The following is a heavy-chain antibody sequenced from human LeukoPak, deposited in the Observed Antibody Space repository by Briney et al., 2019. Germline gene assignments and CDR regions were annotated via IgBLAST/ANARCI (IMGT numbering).Heavy chain of an antibody. CDR3: ARRYGGNSFYFDY. J-gene: IGHJ4*02. Sequence: SGPTLVNPPQTLTLTCTFSGFSLSTSGVYVSWNRQPPGKAQEWLALIDWDDDKYYSTSLKTRLTISKDTSKNHVVLTMTNMDPVDTATYYCARRYGGNSFYFDYWGQGTLVTVSS. D-gene: IGHD4-23*01. V-gene: IGHV2-70*01. CDR1: GFSLSTSGVY. CDR2: IDWDDDK.